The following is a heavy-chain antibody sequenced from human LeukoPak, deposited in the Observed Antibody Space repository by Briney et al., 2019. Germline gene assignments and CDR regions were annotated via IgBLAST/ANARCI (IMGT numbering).Heavy chain of an antibody. V-gene: IGHV4-30-2*01. Sequence: SQTLSLTCTVSGDSISSGGYYWSWIRQPPGEGLEWIGYIYHSGSTYYNPSLKSRVTISVDRSKNQFSLKLSSVTAADTAVYYCARSGPKYCSSTSCPNDIWGQGTMVTVSS. CDR3: ARSGPKYCSSTSCPNDI. CDR2: IYHSGST. CDR1: GDSISSGGYY. J-gene: IGHJ3*02. D-gene: IGHD2-2*01.